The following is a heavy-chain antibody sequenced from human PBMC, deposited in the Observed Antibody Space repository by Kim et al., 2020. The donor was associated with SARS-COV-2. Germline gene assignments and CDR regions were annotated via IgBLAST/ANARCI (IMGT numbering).Heavy chain of an antibody. J-gene: IGHJ5*02. D-gene: IGHD6-6*01. V-gene: IGHV1-18*04. CDR2: ISAYNGNT. Sequence: ASVKVSCKASGYTFRTYGISWVRQAPGQGLEWMGWISAYNGNTKDAQKFQGRVTMTTDTFTSTAYIEVRSLRSDDTAIYYCARDSQAARPGWFGPWGQGTLVTVSS. CDR3: ARDSQAARPGWFGP. CDR1: GYTFRTYG.